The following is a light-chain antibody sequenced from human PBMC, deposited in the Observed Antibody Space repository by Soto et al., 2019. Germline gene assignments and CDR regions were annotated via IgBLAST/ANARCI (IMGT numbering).Light chain of an antibody. V-gene: IGKV2-28*01. Sequence: EIVLTQSPLSLPVTPGEPASISCRSSQSLLHSNGYNYLDWYLQKPAQSPQLLIYLGSTRASGIPDTFSRSGSATDFPLKIGRVTAEDVGAYYWREDLQTPCTSGTETKVEIK. CDR3: REDLQTPCT. J-gene: IGKJ1*01. CDR2: LGS. CDR1: QSLLHSNGYNY.